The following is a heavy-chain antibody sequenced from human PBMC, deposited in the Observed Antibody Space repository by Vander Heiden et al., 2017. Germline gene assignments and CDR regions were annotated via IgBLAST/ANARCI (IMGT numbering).Heavy chain of an antibody. V-gene: IGHV1-2*02. D-gene: IGHD3-10*01. CDR2: INPNRGGT. CDR3: ARGRMVRGGIIIKGGGDY. Sequence: QVQLVQSGAEVKKPGASVKVSCKASGYTFTGYYMHWVRQAPGQGLEWMGWINPNRGGTNYAQKFQGRVTMTRDTSISTAYMELSRLRSDETAVYYCARGRMVRGGIIIKGGGDYWGQGTLVTVSS. CDR1: GYTFTGYY. J-gene: IGHJ4*02.